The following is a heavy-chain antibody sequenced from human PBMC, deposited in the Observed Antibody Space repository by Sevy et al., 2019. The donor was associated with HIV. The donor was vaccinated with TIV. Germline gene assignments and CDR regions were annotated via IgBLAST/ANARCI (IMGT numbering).Heavy chain of an antibody. CDR3: ARAAKSGYDQTYFDY. CDR2: IKQDGSEK. D-gene: IGHD5-12*01. J-gene: IGHJ4*02. CDR1: GFTFSSYW. Sequence: GGSLRLSCAASGFTFSSYWMSWVRQAPGKGLEWVANIKQDGSEKYYVDSVKGRFTISRDNAKSSLYLQMNSLRAEDTAVYYCARAAKSGYDQTYFDYWGQGTLVTVSS. V-gene: IGHV3-7*01.